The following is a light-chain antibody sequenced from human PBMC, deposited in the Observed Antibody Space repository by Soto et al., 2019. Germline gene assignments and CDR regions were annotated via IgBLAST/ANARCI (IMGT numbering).Light chain of an antibody. CDR3: QQYGRSPPGT. Sequence: EIVLTQSPGTLSLSPGERATLSCRASQSVTGNYLAWYQQKPGQALRLLIYGCSKWATGIPDRFSGSGAVTHFSLTLRRPEPQDFVVYYSQQYGRSPPGTFGQGTKVEIK. CDR2: GCS. CDR1: QSVTGNY. V-gene: IGKV3-20*01. J-gene: IGKJ1*01.